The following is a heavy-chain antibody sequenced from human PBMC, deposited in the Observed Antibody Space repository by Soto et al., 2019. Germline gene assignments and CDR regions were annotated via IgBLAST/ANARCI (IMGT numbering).Heavy chain of an antibody. CDR1: GGTFSRYA. CDR2: IIPIFGTA. D-gene: IGHD3-3*01. Sequence: SVKVSCKASGGTFSRYAISWVRQAPGQGLEWMGGIIPIFGTANYAQKFQGRVTITADESTSTAYMELSSLRSEDTAVYYCARRGPHYDFWSGPNWFDPWGQGTLVTVSS. CDR3: ARRGPHYDFWSGPNWFDP. V-gene: IGHV1-69*13. J-gene: IGHJ5*02.